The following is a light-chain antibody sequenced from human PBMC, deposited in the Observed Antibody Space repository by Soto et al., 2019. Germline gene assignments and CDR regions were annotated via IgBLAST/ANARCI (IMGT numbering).Light chain of an antibody. CDR1: SSDVGRYNL. CDR2: EGS. CDR3: CSYAGSSTYV. V-gene: IGLV2-23*01. Sequence: QSALTQPASVSGSPGQSITISCTGTSSDVGRYNLVSWYQQHSGKAPKLMIYEGSKRPSGVSNRFSGSKSGNTASLTISGLQAEEEADYYCCSYAGSSTYVFGTGTKLTVL. J-gene: IGLJ1*01.